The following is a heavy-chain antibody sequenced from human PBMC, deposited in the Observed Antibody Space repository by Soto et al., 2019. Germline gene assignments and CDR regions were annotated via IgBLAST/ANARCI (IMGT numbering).Heavy chain of an antibody. V-gene: IGHV1-18*04. J-gene: IGHJ4*02. CDR1: GYTFTSYG. D-gene: IGHD6-19*01. CDR2: ISAYNGNT. CDR3: ARDLGYAGGIAVAGDVGY. Sequence: QVQLVQSGAEVKKPGASVKVSCKASGYTFTSYGISWVRQAPGQGLEWMGWISAYNGNTNYAQKLQGRVTMTTDTATSTAYMELRSLRSDATAVYYCARDLGYAGGIAVAGDVGYWGQGTLVTVSS.